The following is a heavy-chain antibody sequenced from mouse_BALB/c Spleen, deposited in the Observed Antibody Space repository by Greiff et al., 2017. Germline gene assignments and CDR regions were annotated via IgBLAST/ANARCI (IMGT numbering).Heavy chain of an antibody. Sequence: VKLQESGAELVRPGVSVKISCKGSGYTFTDYAMHWVKQSHAKSLEWIGVISTYYGDASYNQKFKGKATMTVDKSSSTAYMELARLTSEDSAIYYCARTYYGNYGSAMDYWGQGTSVTVSS. D-gene: IGHD2-10*01. J-gene: IGHJ4*01. CDR2: ISTYYGDA. CDR3: ARTYYGNYGSAMDY. CDR1: GYTFTDYA. V-gene: IGHV1S137*01.